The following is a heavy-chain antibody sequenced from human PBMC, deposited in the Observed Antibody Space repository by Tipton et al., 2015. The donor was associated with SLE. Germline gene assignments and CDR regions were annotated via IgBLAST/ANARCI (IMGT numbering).Heavy chain of an antibody. Sequence: QSGPEVKKPGASVKVSCKASGYTFTSYGISWVRQAPGQGLEWMGWISTYNGNTHYVQNLQGRVTMTTYTSTGTAYMELRSLRSDDTAVYYCAREVYSGSYYYYYGMDVWGQGTTVTISS. CDR3: AREVYSGSYYYYYGMDV. CDR2: ISTYNGNT. J-gene: IGHJ6*02. V-gene: IGHV1-18*01. D-gene: IGHD3-10*01. CDR1: GYTFTSYG.